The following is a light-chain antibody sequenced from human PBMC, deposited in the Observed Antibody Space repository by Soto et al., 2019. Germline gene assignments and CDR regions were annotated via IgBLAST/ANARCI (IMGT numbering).Light chain of an antibody. CDR2: GNN. Sequence: QSVLTQPRSVSGAPGQSVTISCIGSSSNIGAGYDAQWYQQLPGTAPKPLIYGNNNRPSGVPDRFSGSKSGTSASLAITGLQAEDEADYYCHSYDISLTGYVLGTGTKVTV. J-gene: IGLJ1*01. CDR3: HSYDISLTGYV. V-gene: IGLV1-40*01. CDR1: SSNIGAGYD.